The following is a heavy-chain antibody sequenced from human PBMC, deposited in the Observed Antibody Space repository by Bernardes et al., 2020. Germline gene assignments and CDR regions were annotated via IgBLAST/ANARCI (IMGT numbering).Heavy chain of an antibody. CDR2: ISSSSRTI. CDR3: ARVSTTVTTRSYFDY. V-gene: IGHV3-48*02. Sequence: GGSLRLSCAASGFTFSSYSMNWVRQAPGKGLEWVSYISSSSRTIYYADSVKGRFTISRDNAKNSLYLQMNSLRDEDTAVYYCARVSTTVTTRSYFDYWGQGTLVTVSS. CDR1: GFTFSSYS. J-gene: IGHJ4*02. D-gene: IGHD4-17*01.